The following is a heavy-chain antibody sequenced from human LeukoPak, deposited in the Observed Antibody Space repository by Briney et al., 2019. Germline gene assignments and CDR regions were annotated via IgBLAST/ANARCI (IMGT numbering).Heavy chain of an antibody. J-gene: IGHJ3*02. CDR3: ARDPDYYDSSGYYYWADAFDI. D-gene: IGHD3-22*01. CDR2: IIPIFGTA. Sequence: GASVKVSCKASGGTFSSYAISWVRQAPGQGLEWMGGIIPIFGTANYAQKFQGRVTTTTDESTSTAYMELSSLRSEDTAVYYCARDPDYYDSSGYYYWADAFDIWGQGTMVTVSS. CDR1: GGTFSSYA. V-gene: IGHV1-69*05.